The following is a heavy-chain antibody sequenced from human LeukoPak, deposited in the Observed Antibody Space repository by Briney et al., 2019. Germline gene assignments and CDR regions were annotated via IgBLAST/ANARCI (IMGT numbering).Heavy chain of an antibody. Sequence: ASVKVSCKASGGTFSSYAISWVRQAPGQGLEWMGRIIPILGIANYAQKFQGRVTITADKSTSTAYMELSSLRSEDTAVYYCARVSYGDYVWFDPWGQGTLVTVSS. V-gene: IGHV1-69*04. J-gene: IGHJ5*02. CDR1: GGTFSSYA. D-gene: IGHD4-17*01. CDR2: IIPILGIA. CDR3: ARVSYGDYVWFDP.